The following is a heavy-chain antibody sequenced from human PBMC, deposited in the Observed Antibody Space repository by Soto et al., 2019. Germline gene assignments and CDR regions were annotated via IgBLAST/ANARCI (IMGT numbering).Heavy chain of an antibody. CDR1: GFTSTNYL. CDR2: IDKSGGDT. Sequence: EVQLLESGGDLVQPGGSLRLSCAASGFTSTNYLMTWVRQAPGKGLEWVSSIDKSGGDTYYADSVKGRLTISRDNSKNTLYLQMNGLRAEDTALYYCAKDTYSRSWYFWGQGTLVTVSS. V-gene: IGHV3-23*05. D-gene: IGHD2-2*01. CDR3: AKDTYSRSWYF. J-gene: IGHJ4*02.